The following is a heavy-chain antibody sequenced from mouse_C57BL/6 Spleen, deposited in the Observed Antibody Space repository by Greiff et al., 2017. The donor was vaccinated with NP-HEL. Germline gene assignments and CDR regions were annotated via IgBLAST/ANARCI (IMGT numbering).Heavy chain of an antibody. D-gene: IGHD2-5*01. V-gene: IGHV1-55*01. CDR2: IYPGSGST. CDR3: ARMDSNYDYFDY. Sequence: VQLQQPGAELVKPGASVKMSCKASGYTFTSYWITWVKQRPGQGLEWIGDIYPGSGSTNYNEKFKSKATLTVDTSSSTAYMQLSSLTSEDSAVYYCARMDSNYDYFDYWGKGTTLTVSS. J-gene: IGHJ2*01. CDR1: GYTFTSYW.